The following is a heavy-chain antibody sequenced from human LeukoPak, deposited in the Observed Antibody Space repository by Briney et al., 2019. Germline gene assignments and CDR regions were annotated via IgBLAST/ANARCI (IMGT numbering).Heavy chain of an antibody. V-gene: IGHV4-59*01. CDR1: GDSISSYY. J-gene: IGHJ4*02. Sequence: SETLSLTCTASGDSISSYYWSWIRQPPGKGQEWIGYIYYSGSTNYNPSLKSRVTISVDTSKNQFSLKLSSVTAADTAVYYCARERCSGGSCYLGGVLRGYFDSWGQGTLVTVSS. D-gene: IGHD2-15*01. CDR3: ARERCSGGSCYLGGVLRGYFDS. CDR2: IYYSGST.